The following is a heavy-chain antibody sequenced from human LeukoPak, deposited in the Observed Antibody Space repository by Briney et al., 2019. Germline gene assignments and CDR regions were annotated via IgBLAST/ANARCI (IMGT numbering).Heavy chain of an antibody. V-gene: IGHV4-59*01. CDR1: GGSISSYY. CDR3: ARDCGGDCSPL. CDR2: IYYSGST. D-gene: IGHD2-21*02. Sequence: SETLSLTCTVSGGSISSYYWSWIRQPPGKGLEWIGYIYYSGSTNYNPSLKSRVTISVDTSKNQFSLKLSSVTAADTAVYYCARDCGGDCSPLWGQGTLVTVSS. J-gene: IGHJ4*02.